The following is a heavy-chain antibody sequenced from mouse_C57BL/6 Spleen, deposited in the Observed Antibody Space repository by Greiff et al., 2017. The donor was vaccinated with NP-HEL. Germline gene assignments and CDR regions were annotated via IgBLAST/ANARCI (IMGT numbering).Heavy chain of an antibody. Sequence: VQLQQSGAELVRPGASVTLSCKASGYTFTDYEMHWVKQTPVHGLEWIGSIDPETGGTAYNQKFKGKAILTADKSSSTAYMELRSLTSEDSAVYYCTRWGVGYFDVWGTGTTVTVSS. CDR2: IDPETGGT. D-gene: IGHD1-1*01. V-gene: IGHV1-15*01. J-gene: IGHJ1*03. CDR1: GYTFTDYE. CDR3: TRWGVGYFDV.